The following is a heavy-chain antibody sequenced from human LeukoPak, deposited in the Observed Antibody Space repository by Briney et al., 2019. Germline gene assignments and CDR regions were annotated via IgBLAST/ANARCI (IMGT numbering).Heavy chain of an antibody. CDR2: IRYDGSNK. Sequence: PGGSLRLSCAASGFTFSSYGMHWVRQAPGKGLEWVAFIRYDGSNKYYADSVKGRFTISRDNSKNTLYLQMNSLRAEDTAVYYCAKGAYRGGDCYSGYYYMDVWGKGTTVTVSS. V-gene: IGHV3-30*02. D-gene: IGHD2-21*02. J-gene: IGHJ6*03. CDR1: GFTFSSYG. CDR3: AKGAYRGGDCYSGYYYMDV.